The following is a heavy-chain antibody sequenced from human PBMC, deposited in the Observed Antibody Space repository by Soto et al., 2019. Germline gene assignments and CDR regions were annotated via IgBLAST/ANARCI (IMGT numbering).Heavy chain of an antibody. V-gene: IGHV1-2*04. CDR1: GYAFTGYY. J-gene: IGHJ5*02. Sequence: ASLNFSCNASGYAFTGYYMHWVRQAPGQGLEWMGWINPNSGGTNYAQRFQGWVTMTRDTSISTAYMELSRLRSDDTAVYYCARAHNCSSTSCQDNWFDPWGQGTLVTVSS. CDR3: ARAHNCSSTSCQDNWFDP. D-gene: IGHD2-2*01. CDR2: INPNSGGT.